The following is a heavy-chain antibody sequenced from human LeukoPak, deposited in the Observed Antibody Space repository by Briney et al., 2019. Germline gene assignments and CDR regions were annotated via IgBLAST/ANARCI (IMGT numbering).Heavy chain of an antibody. D-gene: IGHD3-3*01. CDR1: GGSISSYY. Sequence: NASETLSLTCTVSGGSISSYYWSWIRQPPGKGLEWIGYIYYSGSTNYNPSLKSRVTISVDTSKNQFSLKLSSVTAADTAVYYCARVPFGRWYYFDYWGQGTLVTVSS. J-gene: IGHJ4*02. CDR2: IYYSGST. CDR3: ARVPFGRWYYFDY. V-gene: IGHV4-59*08.